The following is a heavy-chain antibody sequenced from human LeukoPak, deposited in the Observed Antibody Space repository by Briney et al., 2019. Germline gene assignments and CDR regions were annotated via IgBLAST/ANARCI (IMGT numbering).Heavy chain of an antibody. CDR1: GFTFSGFS. V-gene: IGHV3-7*03. Sequence: PGGSLRLSCAAPGFTFSGFSMSWVRQSPTKGLEWVANIKQDGSERYYVDSVKGRFTISRDNAKNSLYLQMSNLRAEDTAVYFCARGGGLDVWGQGATVTVSS. CDR3: ARGGGLDV. J-gene: IGHJ6*02. CDR2: IKQDGSER. D-gene: IGHD3-16*01.